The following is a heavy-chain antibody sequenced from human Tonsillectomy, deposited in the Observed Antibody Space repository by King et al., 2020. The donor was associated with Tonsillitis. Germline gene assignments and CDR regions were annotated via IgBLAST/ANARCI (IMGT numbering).Heavy chain of an antibody. V-gene: IGHV4-34*01. CDR3: VRDGDFWGIPPGEYGMDV. Sequence: VQLQQWGAGLLKPSETLSLTCAVYGGSFSGYYWSWIRQPPGKGLEWIGQINHSGSTNHNPSLKSRVTISVDTSKNQFSLKLSSVTAADTAVYYCVRDGDFWGIPPGEYGMDVWGQGTTVTVSS. J-gene: IGHJ6*02. CDR1: GGSFSGYY. D-gene: IGHD3-3*01. CDR2: INHSGST.